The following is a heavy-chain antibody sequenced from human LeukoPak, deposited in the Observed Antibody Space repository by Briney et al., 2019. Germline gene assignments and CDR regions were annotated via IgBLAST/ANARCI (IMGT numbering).Heavy chain of an antibody. D-gene: IGHD5-18*01. Sequence: GGSLRLSCAASGFTFSSYSMNWVRQAPGKGLEWVSSISSSSSYIYYADSVKGRFTISRDNAKNSLYLQMNSLRAEDTAVYYCARDHTAMVWGIFDYWGQGALVTVSS. CDR1: GFTFSSYS. CDR2: ISSSSSYI. CDR3: ARDHTAMVWGIFDY. J-gene: IGHJ4*02. V-gene: IGHV3-21*01.